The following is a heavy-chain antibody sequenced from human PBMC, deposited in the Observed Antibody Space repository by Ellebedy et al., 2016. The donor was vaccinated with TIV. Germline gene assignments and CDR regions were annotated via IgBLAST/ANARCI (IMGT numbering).Heavy chain of an antibody. J-gene: IGHJ5*02. CDR1: GGSSSGYF. D-gene: IGHD3-10*01. CDR3: ARGVTMFRENDNYFDP. Sequence: MPSETLSLTCAVYGGSSSGYFWSWIRQPPGKGLEWIGEINYRGGTNYNPSLKSRVIISIDTSNNQFSLKLSSVTAADTAIYYCARGVTMFRENDNYFDPWGQGALVTVSS. V-gene: IGHV4-34*01. CDR2: INYRGGT.